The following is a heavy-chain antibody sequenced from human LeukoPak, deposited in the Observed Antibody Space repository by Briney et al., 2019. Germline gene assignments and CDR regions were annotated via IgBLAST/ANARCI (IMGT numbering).Heavy chain of an antibody. CDR3: ARSKVVVVPAATVDAFDI. CDR1: GYTFTRYY. J-gene: IGHJ3*02. CDR2: INPNSGGT. V-gene: IGHV1-2*02. D-gene: IGHD2-2*01. Sequence: ASVKVSCKASGYTFTRYYMHWVRQAPGQGLEWMGWINPNSGGTNYAQKFQDRVTMTRDTSISTAYMELSRLRSDDTAVYYCARSKVVVVPAATVDAFDIWGQGTMVTVSS.